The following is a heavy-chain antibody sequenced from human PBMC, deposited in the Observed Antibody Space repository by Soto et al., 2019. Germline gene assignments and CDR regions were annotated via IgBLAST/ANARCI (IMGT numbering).Heavy chain of an antibody. D-gene: IGHD6-6*01. CDR2: IIPIFGTA. CDR1: GGTFSSYA. CDR3: ARAPWSSSSFYYYGMDV. Sequence: QVQLVQSGAEVKKPGSSVKVSCKASGGTFSSYAISWVRQAPGQGLEWMGGIIPIFGTANYAQKFQGRVTITADESTSTAYMELSNLRSEDTAVYYCARAPWSSSSFYYYGMDVWGQGTTVTVSS. J-gene: IGHJ6*02. V-gene: IGHV1-69*01.